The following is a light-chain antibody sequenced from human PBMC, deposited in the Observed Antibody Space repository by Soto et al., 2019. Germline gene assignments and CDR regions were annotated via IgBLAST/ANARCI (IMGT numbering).Light chain of an antibody. Sequence: DIQMTQSPSTVSASVGDRVTITCRASQSISNWLAWYQRKPGKAPKLLIFDASTLESGVPLRFSGSGYGTEFSLTITSLQPDDFATYYCQQYNNFPFTVGPGTKVDIK. J-gene: IGKJ3*01. CDR3: QQYNNFPFT. V-gene: IGKV1-5*01. CDR1: QSISNW. CDR2: DAS.